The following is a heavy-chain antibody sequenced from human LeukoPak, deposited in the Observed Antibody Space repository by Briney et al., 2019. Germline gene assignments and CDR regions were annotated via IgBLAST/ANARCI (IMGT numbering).Heavy chain of an antibody. CDR3: ARDASDTAMVGYFQH. V-gene: IGHV3-64*04. Sequence: GGSLRLSCSASGFPFSSYAMHWVRQAPGKGLEYVSAISDSGGSTYYADSVKGRFTISRDNSKIILYLQINSLRAEDTAVYYCARDASDTAMVGYFQHWGQGTLVTVSS. D-gene: IGHD5-18*01. J-gene: IGHJ1*01. CDR2: ISDSGGST. CDR1: GFPFSSYA.